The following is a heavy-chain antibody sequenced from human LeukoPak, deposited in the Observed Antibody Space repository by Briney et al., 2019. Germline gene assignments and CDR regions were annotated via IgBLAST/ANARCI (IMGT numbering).Heavy chain of an antibody. D-gene: IGHD2-15*01. CDR2: IIPILGIA. CDR3: ARAPYCSGGSCYSSNYFDY. Sequence: SVKVSCKASGGTFSSYAISWVRQAPGQGLEWMGRIIPILGIANYAQKFQGRVTITADKSTSTAYMELSSLRSEDTAVYYCARAPYCSGGSCYSSNYFDYWGQGTLVTVSS. V-gene: IGHV1-69*04. J-gene: IGHJ4*02. CDR1: GGTFSSYA.